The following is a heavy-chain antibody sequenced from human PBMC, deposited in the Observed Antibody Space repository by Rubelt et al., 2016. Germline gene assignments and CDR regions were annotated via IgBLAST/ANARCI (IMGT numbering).Heavy chain of an antibody. CDR1: GFTVSSNY. CDR3: ARNWGFDY. D-gene: IGHD7-27*01. J-gene: IGHJ4*02. V-gene: IGHV3-66*01. CDR2: IYSGGST. Sequence: EVQLVESGGGLVQPGGSLRLSCAASGFTVSSNYMSWVRQAPGKGLEWVSVIYSGGSTYYADSVKGRVNISRDNSKNTRYLKMNSLRAEDTAGYYCARNWGFDYWGQGTLVTVSS.